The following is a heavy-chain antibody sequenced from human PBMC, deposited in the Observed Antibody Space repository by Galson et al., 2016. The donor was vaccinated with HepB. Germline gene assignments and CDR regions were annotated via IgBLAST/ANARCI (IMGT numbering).Heavy chain of an antibody. V-gene: IGHV3-21*01. J-gene: IGHJ4*02. Sequence: SLRLSCAASGFKFISHALNWVRQAPGRGLEWISSIGSDTRYTYYADSVKGRFTVSRDNAKNSLYLLLNSLRADDTAVYYCARSGLTAEFDYWGQGTLVAVPS. CDR3: ARSGLTAEFDY. D-gene: IGHD2-21*02. CDR1: GFKFISHA. CDR2: IGSDTRYT.